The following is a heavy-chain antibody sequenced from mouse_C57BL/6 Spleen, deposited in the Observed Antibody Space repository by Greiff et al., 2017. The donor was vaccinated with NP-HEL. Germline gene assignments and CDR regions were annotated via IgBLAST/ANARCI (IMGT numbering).Heavy chain of an antibody. D-gene: IGHD1-1*01. CDR3: THYYGSSSWFAY. J-gene: IGHJ3*01. Sequence: SGAELVRPGASVTLSCKASGYTFTDYEMHWVKQTPVHGLEWIGAIDPETGGTAYNQKFKGKAILTADKSSSTAYMELRSLTSEDSAVYYCTHYYGSSSWFAYWGQGTLVTVSA. CDR2: IDPETGGT. CDR1: GYTFTDYE. V-gene: IGHV1-15*01.